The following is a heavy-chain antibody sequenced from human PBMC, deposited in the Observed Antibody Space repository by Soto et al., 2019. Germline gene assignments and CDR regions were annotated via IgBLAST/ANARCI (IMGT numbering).Heavy chain of an antibody. V-gene: IGHV3-33*01. Sequence: GGSLRLSCAASGFTFSSYGMHWVRQAPGKGLEWVAVIWYDGSNKYYADSVKGRFTISRDNSKNTLYLQMNSLRAEDTAVYYCARLPPCGGDCHLDYWGQGTLVTVSS. D-gene: IGHD2-21*02. J-gene: IGHJ4*02. CDR1: GFTFSSYG. CDR2: IWYDGSNK. CDR3: ARLPPCGGDCHLDY.